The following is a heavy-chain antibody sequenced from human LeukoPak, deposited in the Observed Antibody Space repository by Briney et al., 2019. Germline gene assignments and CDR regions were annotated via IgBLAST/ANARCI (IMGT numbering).Heavy chain of an antibody. D-gene: IGHD3-10*01. V-gene: IGHV3-7*05. CDR2: IKPDGSEK. Sequence: GGSLRLSCAASGFTFSNYWMTWVRHTPGKGLEWVANIKPDGSEKYYVDSVKGRFTISRDNAKNSLYLQMSSLRAEDTALYYCARGFLADLSMVWVDYWGQGTLVTVSS. CDR3: ARGFLADLSMVWVDY. J-gene: IGHJ4*02. CDR1: GFTFSNYW.